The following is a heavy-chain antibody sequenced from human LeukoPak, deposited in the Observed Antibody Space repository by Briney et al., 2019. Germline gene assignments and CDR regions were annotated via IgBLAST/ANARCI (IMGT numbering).Heavy chain of an antibody. CDR2: VYYSGSS. CDR1: GVSISNYY. V-gene: IGHV4-59*08. D-gene: IGHD3-10*01. J-gene: IGHJ4*02. CDR3: VRQFGSGSPIDY. Sequence: SETLSLTCTVSGVSISNYYCSWIRQPPGKGLEWIGYVYYSGSSNYSPSLKSRVTMSVDTSKNLFSLKLSSVTAADTAVYYCVRQFGSGSPIDYWGQGTLVTVSS.